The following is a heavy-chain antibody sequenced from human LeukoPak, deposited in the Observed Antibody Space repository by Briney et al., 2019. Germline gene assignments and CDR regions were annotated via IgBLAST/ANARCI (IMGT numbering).Heavy chain of an antibody. D-gene: IGHD1-1*01. V-gene: IGHV3-7*01. Sequence: GRTLRLSCAASGFTSSDYWTTWGRDAPGKGEEWVAKIKVDGSELFYADSVKGRFPLTRDNAETSLFLEMSSLRAEDTAVYYCAVERRQLFTANWQYWGHGTLVPVST. CDR1: GFTSSDYW. CDR3: AVERRQLFTANWQY. CDR2: IKVDGSEL. J-gene: IGHJ4*01.